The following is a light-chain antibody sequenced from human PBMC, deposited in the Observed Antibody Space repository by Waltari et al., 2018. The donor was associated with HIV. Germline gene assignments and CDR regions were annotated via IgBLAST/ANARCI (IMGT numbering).Light chain of an antibody. CDR1: QDISSW. CDR2: GAS. J-gene: IGKJ4*01. V-gene: IGKV1-12*01. Sequence: DIQLTQSPSSVSASVGDRVTITCRAIQDISSWVAWYQQKPGKAPKLLIYGASTLQTGVPSRFTGSGSEKEFTLTIASLQPEDFATYYCQQANTFPLTFGGGTTVEV. CDR3: QQANTFPLT.